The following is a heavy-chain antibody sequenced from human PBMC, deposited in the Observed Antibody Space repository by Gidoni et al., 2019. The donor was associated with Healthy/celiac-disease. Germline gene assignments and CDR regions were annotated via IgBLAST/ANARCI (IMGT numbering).Heavy chain of an antibody. Sequence: EVQLVESGGGLVQPGGSLKLSCAASGFTFSGSAMHWVRQASGKGLEWVGRIRSKANSYATAYAASVKGRFTISRDDSKNTAYLQMNSLKTEDTAVYYCTGYCSSTSCQGPYGMDVWGQGTTVTVSS. V-gene: IGHV3-73*02. CDR1: GFTFSGSA. CDR3: TGYCSSTSCQGPYGMDV. CDR2: IRSKANSYAT. D-gene: IGHD2-2*01. J-gene: IGHJ6*02.